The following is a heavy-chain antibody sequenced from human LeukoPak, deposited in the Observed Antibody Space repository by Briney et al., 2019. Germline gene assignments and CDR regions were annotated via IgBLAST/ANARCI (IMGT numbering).Heavy chain of an antibody. CDR1: GYTFTGYY. CDR3: ARATSVVTAAPQGY. V-gene: IGHV1-2*02. CDR2: IDPNSGGT. Sequence: ASVKVSCKASGYTFTGYYMRWVRQAPGQGLEWMGWIDPNSGGTNYAQKLQGRVTMTRDTSTSTAYMELSRLTSDDTALYYCARATSVVTAAPQGYWGQGTLVTVSS. D-gene: IGHD2-21*02. J-gene: IGHJ4*02.